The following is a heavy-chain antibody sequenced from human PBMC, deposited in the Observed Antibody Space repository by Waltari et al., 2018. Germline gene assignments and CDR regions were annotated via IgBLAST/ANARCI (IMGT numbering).Heavy chain of an antibody. Sequence: QVQLMQAGAEVTQPGPSVTASCKAAGGTFSSYAIRWVRPAPGKGLEWMGGIIPIFGTANYAQKFQGGVTITSDKSTSTAYMELGSLRSEDAAVYYCARRYSSNWGSYYFDYWGQGTLVTVSS. V-gene: IGHV1-69*14. D-gene: IGHD6-13*01. J-gene: IGHJ4*02. CDR3: ARRYSSNWGSYYFDY. CDR1: GGTFSSYA. CDR2: IIPIFGTA.